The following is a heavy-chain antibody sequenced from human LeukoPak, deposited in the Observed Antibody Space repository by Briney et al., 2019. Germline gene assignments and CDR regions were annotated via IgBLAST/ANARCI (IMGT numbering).Heavy chain of an antibody. Sequence: ASVKVSCKASGYTFTGYYMHWVRQAPGQGLEWMGWINHNSGGTNYAQKFKGRATMPSDTSISKAYVALSKPSSDDTAGYYVPRVAPGSSLPFDYWGEGTLVTVSS. J-gene: IGHJ4*02. CDR3: PRVAPGSSLPFDY. CDR1: GYTFTGYY. D-gene: IGHD2-2*01. V-gene: IGHV1-2*02. CDR2: INHNSGGT.